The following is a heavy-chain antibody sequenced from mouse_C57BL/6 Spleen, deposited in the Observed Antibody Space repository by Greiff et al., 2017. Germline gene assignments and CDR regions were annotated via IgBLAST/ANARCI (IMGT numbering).Heavy chain of an antibody. V-gene: IGHV1-69*01. D-gene: IGHD4-1*01. CDR3: ARKGPQTGFDY. CDR1: GYTFTSYW. CDR2: IDPSDSYT. Sequence: VQLQQPGAELVMPGASVKLSCKASGYTFTSYWMHWVKQRPGQGLEWIGEIDPSDSYTNYNQKFKGKSTLTVDKSSSTAYMQLSSLTSEDSAVYYCARKGPQTGFDYWGQGTTLTVSS. J-gene: IGHJ2*01.